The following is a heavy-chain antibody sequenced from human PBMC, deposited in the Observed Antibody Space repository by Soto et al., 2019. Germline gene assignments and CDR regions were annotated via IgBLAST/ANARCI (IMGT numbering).Heavy chain of an antibody. V-gene: IGHV4-59*12. J-gene: IGHJ5*02. CDR3: ARELNSVTYNWFDP. D-gene: IGHD4-17*01. Sequence: QVQLQESGPVLVKPSETLSLTCTVSGGSISSYYWSWIRQPPGKGLEWIGYIYYSGSTNYNPSLKSRVTISVDTSKNQFSLKLSSVTAADTAVYYCARELNSVTYNWFDPWGQGTLVTVSS. CDR2: IYYSGST. CDR1: GGSISSYY.